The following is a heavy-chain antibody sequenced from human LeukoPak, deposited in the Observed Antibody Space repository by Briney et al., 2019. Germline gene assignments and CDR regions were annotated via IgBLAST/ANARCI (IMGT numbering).Heavy chain of an antibody. Sequence: SCKASGYTFTSYVMHWVRQAPGKGLEWVAVISYDGSNKYYADSVKGRFTISRDNSKNTLYLQMNSLRAEDTAVYYCAKGNSSSGGFDYWGQGTLVTVSS. D-gene: IGHD6-6*01. J-gene: IGHJ4*02. V-gene: IGHV3-30*01. CDR2: ISYDGSNK. CDR1: GYTFTSYV. CDR3: AKGNSSSGGFDY.